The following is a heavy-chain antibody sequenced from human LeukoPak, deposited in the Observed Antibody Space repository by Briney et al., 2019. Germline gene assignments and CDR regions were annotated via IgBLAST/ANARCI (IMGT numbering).Heavy chain of an antibody. CDR3: AKDATAALGTVYMDV. CDR1: GFTFSSYW. D-gene: IGHD6-13*01. J-gene: IGHJ6*03. V-gene: IGHV3-74*01. Sequence: GGSLRLSCAASGFTFSSYWMHWVRQARGKGLVWVSRINSDGSGTTYADSVKGRFTISRDNAKNTLYLQMNSLRAEDTAVYFCAKDATAALGTVYMDVWGKGTTVTISS. CDR2: INSDGSGT.